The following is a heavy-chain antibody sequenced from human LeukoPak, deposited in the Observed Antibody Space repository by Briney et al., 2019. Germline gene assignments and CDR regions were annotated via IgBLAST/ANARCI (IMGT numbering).Heavy chain of an antibody. Sequence: GGSLRLSCAASGFTFDDYAMHWVRQAPGKGLEWVSLISWDGGSTYYADSVKGRFTISRDNSKNSLYLQMNSLRAEDTALYYCAKGREAYSSSGKDVWGKGTTVTVSS. J-gene: IGHJ6*04. CDR2: ISWDGGST. CDR1: GFTFDDYA. D-gene: IGHD6-6*01. CDR3: AKGREAYSSSGKDV. V-gene: IGHV3-43D*04.